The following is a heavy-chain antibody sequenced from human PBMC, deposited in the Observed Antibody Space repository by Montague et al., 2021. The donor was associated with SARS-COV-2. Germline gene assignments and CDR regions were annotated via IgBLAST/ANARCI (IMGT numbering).Heavy chain of an antibody. CDR2: VSYRGST. CDR1: GGSMSSYH. V-gene: IGHV4-59*01. Sequence: SETLSLTCSVSGGSMSSYHWVWIRQPPGEGLEWIGYVSYRGSTNYNLPLKSRVTISLDTSKNRFSLRVTSVTAADTAVYYCARDVRYYYDQWGQGILVTVSS. J-gene: IGHJ4*02. CDR3: ARDVRYYYDQ. D-gene: IGHD3-10*01.